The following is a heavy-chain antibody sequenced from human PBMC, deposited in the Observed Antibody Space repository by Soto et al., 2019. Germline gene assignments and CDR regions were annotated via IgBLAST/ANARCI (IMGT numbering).Heavy chain of an antibody. Sequence: SGPTLVNPTQTLTLTCTFSGFSLSTSGVGVGWIRQPLGKALEWLALIYWNDDKRYSPSLKSRLTITKDTSKNQVVLTMTNMDPVDTATYYCAHSRAMVRGENYFDYWGQGTLVTVSS. CDR2: IYWNDDK. V-gene: IGHV2-5*01. D-gene: IGHD3-10*01. CDR3: AHSRAMVRGENYFDY. J-gene: IGHJ4*02. CDR1: GFSLSTSGVG.